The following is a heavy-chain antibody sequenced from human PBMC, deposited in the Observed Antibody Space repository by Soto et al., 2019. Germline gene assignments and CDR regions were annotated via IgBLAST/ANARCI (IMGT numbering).Heavy chain of an antibody. Sequence: EVQLLESGGGLVQPGGSLRLSCAASGFTFSSYAMSWVRQAPGKGLEWVSAISGSGGSTYYADSVKGRFTSSRDNSKNTLYLPMNSMRAEDTAVYYCAKYPQLWFFDYWGQGTLVTVSS. CDR2: ISGSGGST. D-gene: IGHD5-18*01. V-gene: IGHV3-23*01. CDR1: GFTFSSYA. CDR3: AKYPQLWFFDY. J-gene: IGHJ4*02.